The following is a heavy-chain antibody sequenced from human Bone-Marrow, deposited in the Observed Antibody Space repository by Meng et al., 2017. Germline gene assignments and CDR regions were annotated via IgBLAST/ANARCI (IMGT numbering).Heavy chain of an antibody. V-gene: IGHV3-15*01. CDR3: ATGAAAADH. Sequence: EVQLVESGGGVVRPGGSLRLSCAASGFTFDDYGMSWVRQAPGKGLEWVGRIKSNSDGGTTDYAAPVKGRFTISRDDSKNTLYLQMNSLITEDTAVYFCATGAAAADHWGQGTLVTVSS. D-gene: IGHD6-13*01. CDR1: GFTFDDYG. J-gene: IGHJ4*02. CDR2: IKSNSDGGTT.